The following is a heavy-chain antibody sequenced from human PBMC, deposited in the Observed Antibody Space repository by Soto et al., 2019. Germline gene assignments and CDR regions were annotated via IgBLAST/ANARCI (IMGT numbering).Heavy chain of an antibody. CDR3: ARDTAAAAGMDV. D-gene: IGHD6-13*01. V-gene: IGHV3-33*01. Sequence: PGGSLRLSCAASGFTFSSYGMHWVRQAPGKGLEWVAVIWYDGSNKYYADSVKGRFTISRDNSKNTLYLQMNSLRAEDTAVYYCARDTAAAAGMDVWGQGTTVTVSS. CDR1: GFTFSSYG. CDR2: IWYDGSNK. J-gene: IGHJ6*02.